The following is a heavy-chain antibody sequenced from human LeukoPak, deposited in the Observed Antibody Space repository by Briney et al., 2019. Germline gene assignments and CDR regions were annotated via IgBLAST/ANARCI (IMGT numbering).Heavy chain of an antibody. CDR3: ARTRSSFEYFDY. D-gene: IGHD5-18*01. CDR2: INPSGGST. V-gene: IGHV1-46*01. Sequence: ASVKVSCKASGYTFTSYYMHWVRQAPGQGLEWMGIINPSGGSTSYAQKFQGRVTMTRDTSTNTVYMELSSLRSEDTAVYYCARTRSSFEYFDYWGQGTLVTVSP. CDR1: GYTFTSYY. J-gene: IGHJ4*02.